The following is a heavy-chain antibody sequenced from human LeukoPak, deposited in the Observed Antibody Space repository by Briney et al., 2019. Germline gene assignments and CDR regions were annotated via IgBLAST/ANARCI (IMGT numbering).Heavy chain of an antibody. V-gene: IGHV3-48*02. CDR1: GFTSSSYS. J-gene: IGHJ4*02. CDR3: ARSIVATHFDY. D-gene: IGHD5-12*01. Sequence: GGSLRLSCAASGFTSSSYSMNWVRQAPGKGLEWVSYISSSGSTIYYADSVKGRFTISRDNAKNSLYLQMSSLRDEDTAVYYCARSIVATHFDYWGQGTLVTVSS. CDR2: ISSSGSTI.